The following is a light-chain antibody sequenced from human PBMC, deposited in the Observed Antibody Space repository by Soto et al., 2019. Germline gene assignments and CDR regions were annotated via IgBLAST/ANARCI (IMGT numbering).Light chain of an antibody. V-gene: IGKV3-20*01. CDR2: GAS. J-gene: IGKJ1*01. CDR3: QHYGSSSWT. Sequence: EVVLTQSPGTLSLSPGERATLSCRASQSVSSSYLAWFQQKLGQAPRLLIYGASSRATGIPDRFSGSGSGTDFTLTISRLEPEDFAVYYCQHYGSSSWTFGQGTKVEIK. CDR1: QSVSSSY.